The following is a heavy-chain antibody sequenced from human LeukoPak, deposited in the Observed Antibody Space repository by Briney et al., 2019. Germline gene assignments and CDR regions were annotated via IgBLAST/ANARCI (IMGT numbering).Heavy chain of an antibody. CDR3: ARDFSPQRYYYDSSGYPDY. V-gene: IGHV1-18*01. CDR2: ISAYNGNT. D-gene: IGHD3-22*01. J-gene: IGHJ4*02. CDR1: GYTFTSYG. Sequence: ASVKVSCKASGYTFTSYGISWVRQAPGQGLEWMGWISAYNGNTNYAQKLQGRVTMTTDTSTSTAYKELRSLRSDDTAVYYCARDFSPQRYYYDSSGYPDYWGQGTLVTVSS.